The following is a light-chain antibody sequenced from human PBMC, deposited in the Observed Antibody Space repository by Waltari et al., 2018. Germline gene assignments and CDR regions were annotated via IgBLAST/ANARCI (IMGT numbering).Light chain of an antibody. V-gene: IGLV2-23*02. J-gene: IGLJ2*01. CDR3: ISYAGSSTFV. Sequence: WCQHDSGKAPKRGCYGVCRRHSGVCDRFSVSKSGNTASLTISGLQAEDEGDYYCISYAGSSTFVFGGGTKLAVL. CDR2: GVC.